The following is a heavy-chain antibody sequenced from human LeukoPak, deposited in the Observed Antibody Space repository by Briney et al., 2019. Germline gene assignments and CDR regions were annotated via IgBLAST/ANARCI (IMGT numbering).Heavy chain of an antibody. D-gene: IGHD4-17*01. V-gene: IGHV4-59*08. Sequence: PSETLSLTCTVSGCPISSYNWSWIRQPPGKGLEGIGYIYYSGSTNYNPSLKSRVTISVDTSKNQFSLKLSSLTAADTAVYYCARHGLYGDDSVDYWGQGTQVTVSS. CDR2: IYYSGST. CDR1: GCPISSYN. J-gene: IGHJ4*02. CDR3: ARHGLYGDDSVDY.